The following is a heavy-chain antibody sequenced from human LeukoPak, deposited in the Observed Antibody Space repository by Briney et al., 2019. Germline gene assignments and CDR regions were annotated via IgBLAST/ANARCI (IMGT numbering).Heavy chain of an antibody. J-gene: IGHJ3*02. CDR2: ISGRADLT. Sequence: GGSLRLSCAASGFTFSTYGITWVRQAPGKGLEWVSAISGRADLTFYADSVKGRFTISRDNAKNSLYLQMNSLRAEDTALYYCAKDFHRLGEFDAFDIWGQGTMVTVSS. CDR1: GFTFSTYG. V-gene: IGHV3-23*01. D-gene: IGHD3-16*01. CDR3: AKDFHRLGEFDAFDI.